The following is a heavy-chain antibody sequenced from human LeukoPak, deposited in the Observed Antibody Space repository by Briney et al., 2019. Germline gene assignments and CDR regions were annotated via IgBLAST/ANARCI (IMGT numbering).Heavy chain of an antibody. CDR3: ARGSMITFGGVIAFRRPYGMDV. J-gene: IGHJ6*02. V-gene: IGHV3-23*01. CDR1: GFTFTNYA. Sequence: SLRLSCVASGFTFTNYAMSWCRQAPGKELQWVSAITGSGGSSYYADSVKGRFTISRDNSKNTLYLQVNSLRAEDTAVYYCARGSMITFGGVIAFRRPYGMDVWGQGTTVTVSS. CDR2: ITGSGGSS. D-gene: IGHD3-16*02.